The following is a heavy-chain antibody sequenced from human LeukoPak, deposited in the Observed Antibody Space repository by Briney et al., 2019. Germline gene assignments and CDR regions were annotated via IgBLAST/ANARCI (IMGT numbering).Heavy chain of an antibody. CDR3: ARGMAIVDY. D-gene: IGHD5-24*01. CDR2: VSGSGGST. CDR1: GFTFNNYA. Sequence: PGGSLRLSCAASGFTFNNYAMSWVRQAPGKGLEWVSAVSGSGGSTNYADSVKGRFTISRDNSKNTPYLQMNSLRAEDTAVYYCARGMAIVDYWGQGTLVTVSS. J-gene: IGHJ4*02. V-gene: IGHV3-23*01.